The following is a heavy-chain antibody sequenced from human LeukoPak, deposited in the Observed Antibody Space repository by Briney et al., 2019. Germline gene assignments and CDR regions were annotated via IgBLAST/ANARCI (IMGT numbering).Heavy chain of an antibody. V-gene: IGHV5-51*01. D-gene: IGHD6-19*01. CDR2: IYTGDSES. Sequence: GESLKISCKGSGYSFNNYWIGWVRQMPGKGLEWMGIIYTGDSESRYSPSFQGQVTISADKSISTAHLQWNSLKASDTAVYYCARRAYSSGHKAYFDYWGQGTLVTVSS. CDR1: GYSFNNYW. J-gene: IGHJ4*02. CDR3: ARRAYSSGHKAYFDY.